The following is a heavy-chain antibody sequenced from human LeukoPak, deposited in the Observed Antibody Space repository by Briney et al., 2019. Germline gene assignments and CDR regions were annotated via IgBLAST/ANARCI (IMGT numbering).Heavy chain of an antibody. CDR3: ARDSNDFWSGYRS. J-gene: IGHJ4*02. D-gene: IGHD3-3*01. CDR1: GGTFISYA. V-gene: IGHV1-69*13. CDR2: IIPIFGTT. Sequence: ASVKVSCKASGGTFISYAISWVRQAPGQGLEWMGGIIPIFGTTNYAQKFQGRVTITADESTSTAYMELSSLTSGDTAIYYCARDSNDFWSGYRSWGQGTLVTVSS.